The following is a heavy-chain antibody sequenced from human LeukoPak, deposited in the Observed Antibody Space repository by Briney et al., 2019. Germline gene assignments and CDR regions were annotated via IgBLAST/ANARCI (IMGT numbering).Heavy chain of an antibody. CDR2: ISTSGDYT. CDR3: ARGHYGLDV. J-gene: IGHJ6*02. Sequence: GGSLRLSCAASGFTFSDYYMTWIRLAPGKGLEWVSYISTSGDYTNYADSVMGRYTMSRDNARNSPYLQMSSLRDEDTAVYYCARGHYGLDVWGQGTTVTVSS. V-gene: IGHV3-11*05. CDR1: GFTFSDYY.